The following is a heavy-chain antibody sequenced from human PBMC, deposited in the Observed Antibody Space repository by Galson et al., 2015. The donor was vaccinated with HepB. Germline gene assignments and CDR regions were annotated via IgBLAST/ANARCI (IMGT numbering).Heavy chain of an antibody. D-gene: IGHD2-15*01. CDR3: ANDNVDLLAFDI. CDR1: GFTFSSYA. V-gene: IGHV3-23*01. CDR2: ISGSGGST. Sequence: SLRLSCAASGFTFSSYAMSWVRQAPGKGLEWVSAISGSGGSTYYADSVKGRFTISRDNSKNTLYLQMNSLRAEDTAVYYCANDNVDLLAFDIWGQGTMVTVSS. J-gene: IGHJ3*02.